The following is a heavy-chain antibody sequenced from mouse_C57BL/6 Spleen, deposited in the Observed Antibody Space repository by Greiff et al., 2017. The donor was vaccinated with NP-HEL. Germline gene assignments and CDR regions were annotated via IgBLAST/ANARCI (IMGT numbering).Heavy chain of an antibody. J-gene: IGHJ3*01. D-gene: IGHD2-4*01. CDR2: IYPGDGDT. CDR1: GYAFSSSW. V-gene: IGHV1-82*01. Sequence: VQLQQSGPELVKPGASVKISCKASGYAFSSSWMNWVKQRPGKGLEWIGRIYPGDGDTNYNGKFKGKATLTADKSSSTAYMQLSSLTSEDSAVYFCARSHYYDYDETWFAYWGPGTLVTVSA. CDR3: ARSHYYDYDETWFAY.